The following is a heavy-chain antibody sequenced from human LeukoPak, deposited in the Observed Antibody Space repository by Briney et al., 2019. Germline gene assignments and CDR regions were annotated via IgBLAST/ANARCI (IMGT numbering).Heavy chain of an antibody. CDR3: ARDRGTDCSGGGCWDY. D-gene: IGHD2-15*01. CDR1: GGSVSNYH. CDR2: IYYSGST. V-gene: IGHV4-59*02. J-gene: IGHJ4*02. Sequence: SETLSLTCTVSGGSVSNYHWSWIRQPPGKGLEWIGYIYYSGSTSYNPSLKSRVTISVDTSKNQFSLKLSSVTAADTAIYYCARDRGTDCSGGGCWDYWGQGTLATVSS.